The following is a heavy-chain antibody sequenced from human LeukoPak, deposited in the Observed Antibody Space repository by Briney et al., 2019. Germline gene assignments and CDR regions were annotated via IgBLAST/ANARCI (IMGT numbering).Heavy chain of an antibody. D-gene: IGHD3-10*01. J-gene: IGHJ4*02. CDR1: GFTFSSYA. Sequence: PGGSLRLSCAASGFTFSSYAMSWVRQAPGMGLEWVSTISDSGGFTYYADSVKGRLTVSRDNSKNTLYLQMNSLRAEDTAVYYCARRLDSGNYFDYWGKGTLVTVSS. CDR3: ARRLDSGNYFDY. V-gene: IGHV3-23*01. CDR2: ISDSGGFT.